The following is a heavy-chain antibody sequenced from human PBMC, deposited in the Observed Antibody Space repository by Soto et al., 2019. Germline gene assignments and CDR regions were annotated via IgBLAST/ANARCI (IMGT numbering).Heavy chain of an antibody. CDR1: GFIFSSSA. D-gene: IGHD2-21*02. J-gene: IGHJ6*02. Sequence: EVPLLDSGGGLVQPGGALRLSCSASGFIFSSSAMNWVRQAPGKGLEWVSAISGSGGSIYYADSVKGRFTISRDNSKTTLYLQMDSLRAEDTAVYYCAKGGGDSLRYGMDVWGQGTTLTVSS. CDR3: AKGGGDSLRYGMDV. CDR2: ISGSGGSI. V-gene: IGHV3-23*01.